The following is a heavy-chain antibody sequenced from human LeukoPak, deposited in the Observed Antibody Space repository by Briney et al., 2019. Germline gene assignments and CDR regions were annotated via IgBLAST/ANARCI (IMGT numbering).Heavy chain of an antibody. CDR2: IKEDGSEK. V-gene: IGHV3-7*01. J-gene: IGHJ4*02. Sequence: PGGSLRLSCAASGFTFNRDWTAWVRQAPGKGLEWVANIKEDGSEKNYVDSVKGRFTISRDNAVNSVYLQMNDLRAEDTGVYYCAKDRGGTYASGDFDYWGQGTLVTVSS. CDR3: AKDRGGTYASGDFDY. D-gene: IGHD2-2*01. CDR1: GFTFNRDW.